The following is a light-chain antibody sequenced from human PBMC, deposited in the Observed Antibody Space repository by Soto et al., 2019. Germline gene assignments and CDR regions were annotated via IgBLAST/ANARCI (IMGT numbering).Light chain of an antibody. CDR3: QQYTSSPRT. J-gene: IGKJ1*01. CDR2: GAS. Sequence: EIGLTQSPGTLSLSPGERATLSCRASQSVTSSYLAWYQQKPGQAPRLLIYGASSRATGIPDRFSGSGSGTDFTLPISRLEPEDFAVYYCQQYTSSPRTFGQGTNVEIK. CDR1: QSVTSSY. V-gene: IGKV3-20*01.